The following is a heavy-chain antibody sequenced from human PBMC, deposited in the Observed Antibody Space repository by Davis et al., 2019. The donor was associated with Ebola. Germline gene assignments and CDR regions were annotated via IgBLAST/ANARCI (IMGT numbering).Heavy chain of an antibody. CDR1: GFTFSRHS. J-gene: IGHJ2*01. Sequence: GSLRLSCGASGFTFSRHSMNWVRQAPGKGLEWIAFISSGGHDTYYADSVRGRLTISRDNAKNLLYLQLNSLRDEDTALYYCAKDAEDGSGNWFFDFRGRGALVTVSS. CDR3: AKDAEDGSGNWFFDF. CDR2: ISSGGHDT. V-gene: IGHV3-48*02. D-gene: IGHD5-24*01.